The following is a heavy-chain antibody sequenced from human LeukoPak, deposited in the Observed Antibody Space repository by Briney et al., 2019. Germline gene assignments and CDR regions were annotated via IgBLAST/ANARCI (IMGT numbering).Heavy chain of an antibody. CDR1: GYTFTSYG. J-gene: IGHJ4*02. Sequence: ALVKVSCKASGYTFTSYGISWVRQAPGQGLEWMGWISAYNGNTNYAQKLQGRVTMTTDTSTSTAYMELRSLRSDDTAVYYCARDLGRATYYYDSSGYRSFDYWGQGTLVTVSS. CDR3: ARDLGRATYYYDSSGYRSFDY. D-gene: IGHD3-22*01. CDR2: ISAYNGNT. V-gene: IGHV1-18*01.